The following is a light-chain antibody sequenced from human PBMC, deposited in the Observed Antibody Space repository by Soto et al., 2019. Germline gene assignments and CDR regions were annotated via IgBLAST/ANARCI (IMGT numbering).Light chain of an antibody. CDR1: SGHSSYI. Sequence: QPVLTQSSSASASLGSSVKLTCTLSSGHSSYIIALHQQQPGKAPRYLMKLEGSVSYNKGSGVPDRFSGSSSGVDRYLTISNLQFEDEADYYCATWDSNTLVFGGGTKLTVL. CDR3: ATWDSNTLV. V-gene: IGLV4-60*02. J-gene: IGLJ2*01. CDR2: LEGSVSY.